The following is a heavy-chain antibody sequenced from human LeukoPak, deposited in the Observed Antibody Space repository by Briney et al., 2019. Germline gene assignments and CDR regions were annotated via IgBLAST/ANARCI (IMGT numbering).Heavy chain of an antibody. D-gene: IGHD4-17*01. CDR2: ISAYNGNT. V-gene: IGHV1-18*01. CDR1: GYTFTSYG. J-gene: IGHJ4*02. Sequence: ASVKVSCKASGYTFTSYGISWVRQAPGQGLEWMGWISAYNGNTNYAQKFQGRVTMTRDTSTSTVDMELSSLRFEDTAVYYCARGGTVTTAPIDYWGQGTLVTVSS. CDR3: ARGGTVTTAPIDY.